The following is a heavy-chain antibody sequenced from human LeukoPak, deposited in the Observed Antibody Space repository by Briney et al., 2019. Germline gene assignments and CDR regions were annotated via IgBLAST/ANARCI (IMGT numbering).Heavy chain of an antibody. CDR2: ISSSGNTI. V-gene: IGHV3-48*03. CDR3: ATEGGSGSYYGDDAFDM. CDR1: GFTFSSYE. J-gene: IGHJ3*02. D-gene: IGHD3-10*01. Sequence: GGSLRLSCAASGFTFSSYEMNWVRQAPGKGLEWVSYISSSGNTIYYADSVKGRFTISRDNAKNSLSLQMNSLKTEDTAVYYCATEGGSGSYYGDDAFDMRGQGTMVTVSS.